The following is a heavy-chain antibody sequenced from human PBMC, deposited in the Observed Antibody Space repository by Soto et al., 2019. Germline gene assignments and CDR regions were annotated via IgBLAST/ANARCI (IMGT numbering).Heavy chain of an antibody. CDR2: FYSGGTT. D-gene: IGHD6-19*01. Sequence: GGSLRLSCAASGLTVSNNHMNWVRQAPGKGLEWVSLFYSGGTTYYVDSVKGRFTISRDNSKNTLYLQMNNVRGEDTAVYYCATAKTGYSSGFFDYWGPGTVVTVSS. CDR1: GLTVSNNH. V-gene: IGHV3-53*01. CDR3: ATAKTGYSSGFFDY. J-gene: IGHJ4*02.